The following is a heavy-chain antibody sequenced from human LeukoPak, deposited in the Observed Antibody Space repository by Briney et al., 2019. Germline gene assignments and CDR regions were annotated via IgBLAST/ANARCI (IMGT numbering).Heavy chain of an antibody. V-gene: IGHV3-48*03. CDR3: ARGSIVWGSGSYSDY. Sequence: PGGSLRLSCAASGFTFSSYEMNWVRQAPGKGLEWVSYISSSGSTIYYADSVKGRFTISRDNAKNSLYLQMNSLRAEDTAVYYCARGSIVWGSGSYSDYWGQGTLVTVSS. CDR2: ISSSGSTI. D-gene: IGHD3-10*01. J-gene: IGHJ4*02. CDR1: GFTFSSYE.